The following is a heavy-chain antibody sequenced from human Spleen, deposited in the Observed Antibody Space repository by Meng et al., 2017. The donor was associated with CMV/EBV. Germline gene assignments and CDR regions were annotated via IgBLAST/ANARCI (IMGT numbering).Heavy chain of an antibody. CDR3: APFYRYCSGGSCYPEFDY. CDR1: YTLTELS. CDR2: FDPEDGET. J-gene: IGHJ4*02. V-gene: IGHV1-24*01. D-gene: IGHD2-15*01. Sequence: YTLTELSMHWMRQAPGKGLEWMGGFDPEDGETIYAQKFQGRVTMTEDTSTDTAYMELSSLRSEDTAVYYCAPFYRYCSGGSCYPEFDYWGQGTLVTVSS.